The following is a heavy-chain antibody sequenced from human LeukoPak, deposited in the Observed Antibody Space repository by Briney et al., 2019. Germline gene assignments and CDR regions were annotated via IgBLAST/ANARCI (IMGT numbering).Heavy chain of an antibody. D-gene: IGHD2-2*01. V-gene: IGHV4-59*01. Sequence: PSETLSLICIVSSGSISSYYWSWIRRPPEKGLEWIGSMFYSGSTYYNPSLKSRVTMSIDTSKNQYYLKLSSVTAADTAVYYCARVQKIVVVPAAMTLFDYWGQGTLVTVSS. CDR1: SGSISSYY. J-gene: IGHJ4*02. CDR3: ARVQKIVVVPAAMTLFDY. CDR2: MFYSGST.